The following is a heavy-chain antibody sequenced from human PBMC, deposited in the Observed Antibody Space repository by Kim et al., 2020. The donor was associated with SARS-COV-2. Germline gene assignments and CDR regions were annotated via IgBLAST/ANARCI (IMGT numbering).Heavy chain of an antibody. CDR2: IYYSGST. D-gene: IGHD3-10*01. CDR1: GGSISSYY. V-gene: IGHV4-59*01. J-gene: IGHJ6*02. CDR3: ARGGSRFGENWFGMDV. Sequence: SETLSLTCTVSGGSISSYYWSWIRQPPGKGLEWIGYIYYSGSTNYNPSLKSRVTISVDTSKNQFSLKLSSVTAADTAVYYCARGGSRFGENWFGMDVWGQGTTVTVSS.